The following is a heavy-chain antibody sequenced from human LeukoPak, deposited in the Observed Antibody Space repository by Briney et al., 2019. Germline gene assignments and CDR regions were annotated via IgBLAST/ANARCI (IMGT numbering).Heavy chain of an antibody. Sequence: GGSPRLSCAASGFTVSTYAMSWVRQAPGKGLEWVSAIRGNSDSTYYADSVKGRFTISRDNAKNTLYLQMNSLRAEDTAVYYCAKDPCSSNSCSRFDYWGQGTLVSVSS. CDR3: AKDPCSSNSCSRFDY. D-gene: IGHD2-2*01. CDR2: IRGNSDST. J-gene: IGHJ4*02. V-gene: IGHV3-23*01. CDR1: GFTVSTYA.